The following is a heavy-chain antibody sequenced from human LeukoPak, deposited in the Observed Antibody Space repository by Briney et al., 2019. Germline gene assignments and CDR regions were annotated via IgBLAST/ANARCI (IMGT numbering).Heavy chain of an antibody. Sequence: GGSLRLSCAASGFTFSSYAMSWVRQAPGKGLEWVSAISGSGGSTYYADSVKGRFTIFRDNSKNTLYLQMNSLRAEDTAVYYCAKVPYGDYVNDYWGQGTLVTVSS. CDR3: AKVPYGDYVNDY. V-gene: IGHV3-23*01. CDR2: ISGSGGST. D-gene: IGHD4-17*01. CDR1: GFTFSSYA. J-gene: IGHJ4*02.